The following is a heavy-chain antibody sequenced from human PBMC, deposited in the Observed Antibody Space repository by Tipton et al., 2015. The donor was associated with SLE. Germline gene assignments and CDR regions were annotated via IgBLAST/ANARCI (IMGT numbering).Heavy chain of an antibody. Sequence: TLSLTCTVSGYSISRGFYWGWIRQPPGKGLEWIGSIHYSGSTYYNPSLKSRVTISADTPKNQVSLKLGSVTAADTAVYYCARSGPVTGFTSSFDYWGQGALVTVSS. D-gene: IGHD2-2*01. CDR3: ARSGPVTGFTSSFDY. J-gene: IGHJ4*02. CDR1: GYSISRGFY. CDR2: IHYSGST. V-gene: IGHV4-38-2*02.